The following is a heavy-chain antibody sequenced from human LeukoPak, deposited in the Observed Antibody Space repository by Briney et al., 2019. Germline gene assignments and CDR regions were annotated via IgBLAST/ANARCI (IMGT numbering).Heavy chain of an antibody. CDR3: ARDPGDYYDSSGYSYFQH. CDR1: GGSISSYY. J-gene: IGHJ1*01. CDR2: IYYSGST. D-gene: IGHD3-22*01. Sequence: RPSETLSLTCTVSGGSISSYYWSWIRQPPGKGLEWIGYIYYSGSTNYNPSLKSRVTISVDTPKNQFSLKLSSVTAADTAVYYCARDPGDYYDSSGYSYFQHWGQGTLVTVSS. V-gene: IGHV4-59*01.